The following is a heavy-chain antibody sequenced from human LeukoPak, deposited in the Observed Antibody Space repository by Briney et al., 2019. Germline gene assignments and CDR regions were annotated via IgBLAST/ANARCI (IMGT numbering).Heavy chain of an antibody. Sequence: GGSLRLSCAASGFTFSSYAMHWVRQAPGKGLEWVAVISCDGSNKYYADSVKGRFTISRDNSKNTLYLQMNSLRAEDTAVYYCARDSPLDYWGQGTLVTVSS. V-gene: IGHV3-30*04. J-gene: IGHJ4*02. CDR3: ARDSPLDY. CDR1: GFTFSSYA. CDR2: ISCDGSNK.